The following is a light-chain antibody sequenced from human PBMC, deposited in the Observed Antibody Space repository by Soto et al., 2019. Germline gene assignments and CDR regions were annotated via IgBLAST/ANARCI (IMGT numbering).Light chain of an antibody. CDR3: QQRSNWIT. Sequence: EIVLTKSPATLSLSPGERATLSCRASQSVSSYLACYQQKPGQAPRLLIYDASNRATGIPARFSGSGSGTDFTLTISSLEPEDFAVYYCQQRSNWITFGQGTRLEIK. CDR2: DAS. J-gene: IGKJ5*01. V-gene: IGKV3-11*01. CDR1: QSVSSY.